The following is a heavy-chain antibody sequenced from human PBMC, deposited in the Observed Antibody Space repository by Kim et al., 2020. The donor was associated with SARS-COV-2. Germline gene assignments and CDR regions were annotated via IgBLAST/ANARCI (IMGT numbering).Heavy chain of an antibody. CDR3: ARGTMVRGADDYYYYYGMDV. V-gene: IGHV4-61*02. CDR1: GGSISSGSYY. J-gene: IGHJ6*02. Sequence: SETLSLTCTVSGGSISSGSYYWSWIRQPAGKGLEWIGRIYTSGSTNYNPSLKSRVTISVDTSKNQFSLKLSSVTAADTAVYYCARGTMVRGADDYYYYYGMDVWGQGTTVTLSS. D-gene: IGHD3-10*01. CDR2: IYTSGST.